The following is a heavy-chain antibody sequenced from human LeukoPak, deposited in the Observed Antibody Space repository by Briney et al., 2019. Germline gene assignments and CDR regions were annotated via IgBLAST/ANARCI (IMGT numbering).Heavy chain of an antibody. Sequence: GGSLRLSCAASGFTFSSYAMSWVRQAPGKGLEWVSAISGSGGSTYYADSVKGRFTISRDNYKNTLYLQMNSLRAEDTAVYYCAKGRGYSYGDSYNWFDPWGQGTLVTVSS. CDR2: ISGSGGST. CDR3: AKGRGYSYGDSYNWFDP. CDR1: GFTFSSYA. V-gene: IGHV3-23*01. D-gene: IGHD5-18*01. J-gene: IGHJ5*02.